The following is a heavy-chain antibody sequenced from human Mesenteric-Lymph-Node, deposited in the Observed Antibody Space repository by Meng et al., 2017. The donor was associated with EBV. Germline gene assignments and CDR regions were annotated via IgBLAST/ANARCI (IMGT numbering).Heavy chain of an antibody. D-gene: IGHD1-26*01. V-gene: IGHV4-39*01. CDR1: ACSIKNRNLD. Sequence: GAGKVSLSVTRHLTGGGDACSIKNRNLDREWTRQPPGRGLEWIGTRYYNCSTHHSPSLKSRVIISVDTSENQFSLRLNSVTAADTAVYYCARRSGSYSPIDYWGQGTLVTVSS. J-gene: IGHJ4*01. CDR2: RYYNCST. CDR3: ARRSGSYSPIDY.